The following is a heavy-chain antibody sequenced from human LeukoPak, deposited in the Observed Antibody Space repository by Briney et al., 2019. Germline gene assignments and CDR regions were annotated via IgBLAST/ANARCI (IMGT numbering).Heavy chain of an antibody. V-gene: IGHV4-39*01. CDR3: GRHGDYYYYMDV. J-gene: IGHJ6*03. D-gene: IGHD3-3*01. CDR1: GGSISSSSYY. CDR2: IYYSGST. Sequence: SETLSLTCTVSGGSISSSSYYWGWIRQPPGKGLEWIGSIYYSGSTYYNPSLKSRVNISVDTSKNQFSLKLSSVTAADTAVYYCGRHGDYYYYMDVWGKGTTVTISS.